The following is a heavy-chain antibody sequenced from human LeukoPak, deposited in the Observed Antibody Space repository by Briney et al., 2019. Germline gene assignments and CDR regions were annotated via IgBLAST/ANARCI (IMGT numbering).Heavy chain of an antibody. CDR2: ISWNSGSI. CDR1: GFTFDDYA. Sequence: GGSLRLSCAASGFTFDDYAMHWVRQAPGKGLEWVSGISWNSGSIGYADSVKGRLTISRDNAKNSLYLQMNSLRAEDTALYYCAKDKYGSGLYGMDVWGQGTTVTVSS. V-gene: IGHV3-9*01. D-gene: IGHD3-10*01. CDR3: AKDKYGSGLYGMDV. J-gene: IGHJ6*02.